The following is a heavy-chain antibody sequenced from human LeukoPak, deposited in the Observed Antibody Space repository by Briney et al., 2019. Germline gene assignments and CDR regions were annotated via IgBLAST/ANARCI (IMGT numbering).Heavy chain of an antibody. J-gene: IGHJ2*01. V-gene: IGHV1-69*13. CDR3: ARVHVDIVAYWYFDL. Sequence: SVKVSCKASGGTFSSYAISWVRQAPGQGLEWMGGIIPIFGTANYAQKFQGRVTITADESTSTAYMELSSLRSEDTAVYYSARVHVDIVAYWYFDLWGRGTLVTVSS. CDR1: GGTFSSYA. CDR2: IIPIFGTA. D-gene: IGHD5-12*01.